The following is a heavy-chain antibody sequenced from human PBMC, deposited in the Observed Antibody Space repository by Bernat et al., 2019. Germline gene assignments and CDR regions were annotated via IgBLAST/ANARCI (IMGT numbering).Heavy chain of an antibody. V-gene: IGHV3-74*01. CDR3: ARVPYGGNYPFDS. J-gene: IGHJ4*02. D-gene: IGHD4-23*01. Sequence: EVQLVESGGGLVQPGGSLRLSCAASGFTFSSHWMHWVRQAPGKGLVWVSRINSDGSTTTYADSVRGRFTISRDNAKNTLYLQTNSMRAEDTAVYYCARVPYGGNYPFDSWGQGALVTVSS. CDR2: INSDGSTT. CDR1: GFTFSSHW.